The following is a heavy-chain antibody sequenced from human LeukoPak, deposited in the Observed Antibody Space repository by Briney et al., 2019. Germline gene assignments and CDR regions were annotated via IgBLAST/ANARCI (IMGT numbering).Heavy chain of an antibody. J-gene: IGHJ3*02. Sequence: GGSLRLSCAASGLTCSSYEMNCVRQAPGEGLEWVSYISSSGSTIYYADSVNGRFTTSRDNAKNSLYLQMNSLRAEDTAVYYCARDPNFGLTPDAFDIWGQGTMVTVSS. CDR1: GLTCSSYE. CDR2: ISSSGSTI. D-gene: IGHD3-10*01. V-gene: IGHV3-48*03. CDR3: ARDPNFGLTPDAFDI.